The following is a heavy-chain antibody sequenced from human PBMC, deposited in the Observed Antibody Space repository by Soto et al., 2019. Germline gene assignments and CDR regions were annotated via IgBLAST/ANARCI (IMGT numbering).Heavy chain of an antibody. CDR1: GYTFTSYY. CDR3: ARDRPHCIGDSCYYQYYGMDV. Sequence: GASVKVSCKASGYTFTSYYMHWVRQAPGQGLEWMGIINPSGDTSYAQKFQGRVTMTRDTSTSTVYMELSRLRSEDTAVFYCARDRPHCIGDSCYYQYYGMDVWGQGTTVTVSS. CDR2: INPSGDT. D-gene: IGHD2-15*01. V-gene: IGHV1-46*01. J-gene: IGHJ6*02.